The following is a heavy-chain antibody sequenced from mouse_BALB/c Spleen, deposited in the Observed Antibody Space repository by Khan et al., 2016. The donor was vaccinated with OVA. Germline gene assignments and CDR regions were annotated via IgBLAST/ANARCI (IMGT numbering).Heavy chain of an antibody. D-gene: IGHD1-1*01. CDR1: GYTFVNYW. CDR2: INPSIAYT. CDR3: ARRGLRWDFDY. J-gene: IGHJ2*01. V-gene: IGHV1-4*01. Sequence: VQLVESGAELAIPGASVKMSCKASGYTFVNYWILWVRQRPGQGLEWIGYINPSIAYTENNQNFKDKATLTADKSSSTAYMQLNSLTSEDSAVYYCARRGLRWDFDYWGQGTTLTVSS.